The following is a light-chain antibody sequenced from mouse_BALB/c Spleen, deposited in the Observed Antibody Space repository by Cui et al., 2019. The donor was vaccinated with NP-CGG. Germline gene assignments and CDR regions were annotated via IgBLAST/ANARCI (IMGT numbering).Light chain of an antibody. CDR1: TGAVTTSNY. CDR3: ALWYSNHWV. V-gene: IGLV1*01. Sequence: QAVVTQESALTTSRGEIVTLTCRSSTGAVTTSNYANWVQEKPDHLFTGLIGGTNNRAPGVPARLSGSLIGDKAALPITGAQTEDEAIYFCALWYSNHWVFGGGTKLTVL. CDR2: GTN. J-gene: IGLJ1*01.